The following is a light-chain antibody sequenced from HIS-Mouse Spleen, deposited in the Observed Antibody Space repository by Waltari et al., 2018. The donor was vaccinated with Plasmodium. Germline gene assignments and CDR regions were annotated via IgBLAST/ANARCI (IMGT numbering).Light chain of an antibody. Sequence: SYELTQPPSVSVSPGQTARITCSGDALPKKYAYWYQQKSGQAPLLVSYEDSKRPHGNPERFSGSSSGTMDTLTISGAQVEDEADYYCYSTDSRGNHRVFGGGTKLTVL. V-gene: IGLV3-10*01. CDR2: EDS. CDR3: YSTDSRGNHRV. J-gene: IGLJ3*02. CDR1: ALPKKY.